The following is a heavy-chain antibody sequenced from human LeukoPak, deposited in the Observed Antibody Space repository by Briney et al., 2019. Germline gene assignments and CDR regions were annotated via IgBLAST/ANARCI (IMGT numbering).Heavy chain of an antibody. V-gene: IGHV3-53*01. CDR3: ARGRQGYGDYFS. J-gene: IGHJ5*02. CDR1: GFTFSNNY. Sequence: PGGSLRLSCAASGFTFSNNYMSWVRPAPGKGLEWVSVIYTGGSTDYADSVKGRFTISRDNSKNTLYLQMNSLRAEDTAMYYCARGRQGYGDYFSWGQGTLVTVSS. CDR2: IYTGGST. D-gene: IGHD4-17*01.